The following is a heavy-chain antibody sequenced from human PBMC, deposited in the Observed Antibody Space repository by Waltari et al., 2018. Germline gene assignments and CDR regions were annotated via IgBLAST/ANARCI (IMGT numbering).Heavy chain of an antibody. D-gene: IGHD4-17*01. CDR2: MQYRGST. J-gene: IGHJ1*01. CDR3: GRIAFGDDGGYFQH. Sequence: QLQLQESGPGLAKPSATLSLTCTFSGGSISTNYNWGWIRQPPGKGLEWMGNMQYRGSTFYNPSLKSRVTISLDTSKNQFSLRLSSVGAADTAVYFCGRIAFGDDGGYFQHWGQGTLVTVSS. V-gene: IGHV4-39*01. CDR1: GGSISTNYN.